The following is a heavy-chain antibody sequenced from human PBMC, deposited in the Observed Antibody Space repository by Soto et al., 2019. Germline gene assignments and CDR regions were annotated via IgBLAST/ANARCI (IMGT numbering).Heavy chain of an antibody. V-gene: IGHV4-30-4*01. CDR1: GGFIDSGAYY. J-gene: IGHJ6*01. D-gene: IGHD2-2*02. Sequence: QVQLQESGPGLVRPSQTLSLTCTVSGGFIDSGAYYWSWIRQPPGKGLEWIGHIYYDGNSYYNPSIESRITITVDTSKDQFSLKLRSVTAADSAVYYCVRDVPPAAIPAYSSGLDVWGQGTTGTVSS. CDR3: VRDVPPAAIPAYSSGLDV. CDR2: IYYDGNS.